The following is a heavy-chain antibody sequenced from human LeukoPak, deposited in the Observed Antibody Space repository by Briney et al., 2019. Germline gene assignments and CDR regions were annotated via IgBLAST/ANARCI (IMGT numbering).Heavy chain of an antibody. D-gene: IGHD3-10*01. J-gene: IGHJ4*02. Sequence: GGSLRLSCAASGFTFSGYTMNWVRQAPGKGLEWVSYITSSSSSIYYADSVKGRFTISRDNAKNSLYLQMNSLRDEDTAVYYCARDALGGFDYWGQGTLVTVSS. CDR2: ITSSSSSI. V-gene: IGHV3-48*02. CDR3: ARDALGGFDY. CDR1: GFTFSGYT.